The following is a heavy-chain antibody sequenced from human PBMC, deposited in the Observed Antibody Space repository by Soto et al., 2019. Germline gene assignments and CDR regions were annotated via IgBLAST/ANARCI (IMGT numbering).Heavy chain of an antibody. V-gene: IGHV3-15*07. J-gene: IGHJ6*02. CDR3: TTRVASLDSLYYYYYGMDV. Sequence: EVQLVESGGGLVKPGGSLRLSCAASGFTFSNAWMNWVRQAPGKGLEGVGRIKSKTDGGTTDYAAPVKGRFTISRDDSKNTLYLQMNSLKTEDTAVYYCTTRVASLDSLYYYYYGMDVWGQGTTVTVSS. CDR2: IKSKTDGGTT. CDR1: GFTFSNAW.